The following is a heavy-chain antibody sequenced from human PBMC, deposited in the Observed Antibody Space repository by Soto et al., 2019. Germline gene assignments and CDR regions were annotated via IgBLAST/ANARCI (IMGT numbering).Heavy chain of an antibody. CDR3: ARDLYSSSSAVLNYYYYGMDF. J-gene: IGHJ6*02. CDR1: GFTFSSYA. CDR2: ISYDGSNK. V-gene: IGHV3-30-3*01. Sequence: GGSLRLSCAASGFTFSSYAMHWVRQAPGKGLEWVAVISYDGSNKYYADSVKGRFTISRDNSKNTLYLQMNSLRAEDTAVYYCARDLYSSSSAVLNYYYYGMDFWGPGITVTVSS. D-gene: IGHD6-6*01.